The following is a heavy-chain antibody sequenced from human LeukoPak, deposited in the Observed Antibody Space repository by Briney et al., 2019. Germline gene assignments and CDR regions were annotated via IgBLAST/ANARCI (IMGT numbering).Heavy chain of an antibody. CDR1: DDSISDYY. Sequence: SETLSLTCTVSDDSISDYYRGWIRQPPGKGLEWIGYFYNSGRSTYNPSLKSRVTISADTSKNHFSLKLNSVTTADTAVYYCARHPCTSSCRGGFDYWAREPWSPSPQ. D-gene: IGHD2-2*01. CDR2: FYNSGRS. CDR3: ARHPCTSSCRGGFDY. V-gene: IGHV4-59*01. J-gene: IGHJ4*02.